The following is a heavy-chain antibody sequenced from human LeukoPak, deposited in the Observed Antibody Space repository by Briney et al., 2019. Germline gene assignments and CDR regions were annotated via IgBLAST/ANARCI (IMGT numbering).Heavy chain of an antibody. CDR1: GNSISSGDNY. J-gene: IGHJ4*02. V-gene: IGHV4-61*02. CDR3: ARASYSYDINGWVPFDY. D-gene: IGHD3-22*01. CDR2: IYTSGST. Sequence: TLSLICTVSGNSISSGDNYWSWIRQPAGKGLEWIGRIYTSGSTNYNPSLKSRVTISGDTSKNPFSLRLSFVTAADTAVYYCARASYSYDINGWVPFDYWGQGTLVTVSS.